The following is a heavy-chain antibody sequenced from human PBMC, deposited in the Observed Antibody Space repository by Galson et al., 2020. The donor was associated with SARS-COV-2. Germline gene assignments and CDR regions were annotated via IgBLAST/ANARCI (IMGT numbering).Heavy chain of an antibody. J-gene: IGHJ6*02. V-gene: IGHV3-53*01. Sequence: QLGESPKTYCAASGFTVSSHYMRWAREAPGQGLEWATAIYSGGSTYYADPVKGRFTISRDNSQNTLYLQMNTLGAEDTAVYYCARDLAVYGMDVWGQGTTVTVSS. CDR2: IYSGGST. CDR1: GFTVSSHY. CDR3: ARDLAVYGMDV. D-gene: IGHD6-25*01.